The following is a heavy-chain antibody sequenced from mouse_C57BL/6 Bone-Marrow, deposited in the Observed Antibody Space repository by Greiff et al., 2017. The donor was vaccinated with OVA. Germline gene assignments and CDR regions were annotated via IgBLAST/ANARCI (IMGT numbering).Heavy chain of an antibody. Sequence: VKRVESGPELVKPGASVKISCKASGYAFSSSWMNWVKQRPGKGLEWIGRIYPGDGDTNYNGKFKGKATLTADKSSSTAYMQLSSLTSEDSAVYFCASYYEDYFDYWGQGTTLTVSS. CDR3: ASYYEDYFDY. D-gene: IGHD1-1*01. CDR1: GYAFSSSW. J-gene: IGHJ2*01. V-gene: IGHV1-82*01. CDR2: IYPGDGDT.